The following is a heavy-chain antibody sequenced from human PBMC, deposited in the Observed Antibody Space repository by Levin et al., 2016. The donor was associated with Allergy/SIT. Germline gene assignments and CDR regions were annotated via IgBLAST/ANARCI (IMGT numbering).Heavy chain of an antibody. D-gene: IGHD5-24*01. CDR2: ISAYNGNT. V-gene: IGHV1-18*01. CDR1: GYTFTSYG. J-gene: IGHJ6*02. CDR3: ARDRGPRDYYYGMDV. Sequence: ASVKVSCKASGYTFTSYGISWVRQAPGQGLEWMGWISAYNGNTNYAQKLQGRVTMTTDTSTSTAYMELRSLRSDDTAVYYCARDRGPRDYYYGMDVWGQGTTVTVSS.